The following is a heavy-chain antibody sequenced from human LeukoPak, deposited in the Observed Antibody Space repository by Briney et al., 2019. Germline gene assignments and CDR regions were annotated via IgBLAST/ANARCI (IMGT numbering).Heavy chain of an antibody. CDR2: IQQDGSEK. J-gene: IGHJ4*02. D-gene: IGHD6-19*01. CDR1: GFTFSSYW. V-gene: IGHV3-7*03. Sequence: GGSLRLSCAASGFTFSSYWMSWVRQAPGKGLEWVANIQQDGSEKYYVDSVKGRFTISRDNAKNSLYLQMNSLRAEDTAVYYCAKWARTGYSSANFDYWGQGTLVTVSS. CDR3: AKWARTGYSSANFDY.